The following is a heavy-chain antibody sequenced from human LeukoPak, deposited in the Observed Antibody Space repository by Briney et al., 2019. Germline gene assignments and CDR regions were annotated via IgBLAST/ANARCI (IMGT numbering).Heavy chain of an antibody. CDR2: IYYSGST. CDR1: GGSISSYY. V-gene: IGHV4-59*01. D-gene: IGHD5-18*01. Sequence: SETVSLTCTVSGGSISSYYWSWIRQPPGKGLEWIGYIYYSGSTNYNPSLKSRVTISVDTSKNQFSLKLSSVTAADTAVYYCARVPDTAIDYWGQGTLVTVSS. J-gene: IGHJ4*02. CDR3: ARVPDTAIDY.